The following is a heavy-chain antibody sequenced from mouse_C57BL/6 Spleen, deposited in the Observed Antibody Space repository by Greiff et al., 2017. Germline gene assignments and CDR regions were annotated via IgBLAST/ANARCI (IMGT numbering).Heavy chain of an antibody. J-gene: IGHJ4*01. D-gene: IGHD6-5*01. CDR2: IYPGDGDT. V-gene: IGHV1-82*01. CDR3: ARSYREGAMDD. Sequence: QVQLQQSGPELVKPGASVKISCKASGYAFSSSWMNWVKQRPGKGLEWIGRIYPGDGDTNYNGKFKGKATLTADKSSSTAYMQLSSLTSEDSAVYFCARSYREGAMDDWGQGTSVTVSS. CDR1: GYAFSSSW.